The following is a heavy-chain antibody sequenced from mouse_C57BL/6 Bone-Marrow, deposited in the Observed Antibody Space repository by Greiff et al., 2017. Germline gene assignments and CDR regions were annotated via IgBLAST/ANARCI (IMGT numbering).Heavy chain of an antibody. CDR2: IYPGSGST. CDR1: GYTFTSYW. D-gene: IGHD2-12*01. J-gene: IGHJ4*01. CDR3: AREATIVPYCAMDN. V-gene: IGHV1-55*01. Sequence: QVQLQQSGAELVKPGASVKMSCKASGYTFTSYWITWVKQRPGQGLEWIGDIYPGSGSTNYNEKFKSKATLTVDTSSSTAYMQLSSLTSEDSAVYYCAREATIVPYCAMDNWGQGTSVTVSS.